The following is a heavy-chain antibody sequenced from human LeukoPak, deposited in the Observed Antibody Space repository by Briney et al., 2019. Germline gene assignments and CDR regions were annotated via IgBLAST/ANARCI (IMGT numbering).Heavy chain of an antibody. CDR2: ISGSGGST. Sequence: GGSLRLSCAASGFTFNSYAMSWVRQAPGKGLEWVSAISGSGGSTYYADSVKGRFTISRDNTQNTLYLQLNSLWAEDTAVYYCAKAAPTLADPSDNWGQGTLVTVSS. D-gene: IGHD3-3*02. CDR1: GFTFNSYA. J-gene: IGHJ4*02. V-gene: IGHV3-23*01. CDR3: AKAAPTLADPSDN.